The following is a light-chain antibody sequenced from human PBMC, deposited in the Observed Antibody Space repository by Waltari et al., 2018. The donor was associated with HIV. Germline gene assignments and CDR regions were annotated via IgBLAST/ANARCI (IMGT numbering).Light chain of an antibody. Sequence: SYELTQAPSLSVSPGQTVSIASSGDKRGNNNVCCYQQRPGQSPVLVIYQDTKRSSGIPERFSGSKSGNTATLTISAAQAMDEAEYHCQAWDSTSAFVFGTGTKVTVL. J-gene: IGLJ1*01. CDR3: QAWDSTSAFV. CDR2: QDT. CDR1: KRGNNN. V-gene: IGLV3-1*01.